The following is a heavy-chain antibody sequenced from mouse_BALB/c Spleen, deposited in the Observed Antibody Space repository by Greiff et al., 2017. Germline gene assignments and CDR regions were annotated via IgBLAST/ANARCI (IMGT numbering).Heavy chain of an antibody. CDR2: ISTYYGDA. J-gene: IGHJ3*01. CDR1: GYTFTDYA. Sequence: VQLQQSGAELVRPGVSVKISCKGSGYTFTDYAMHWVKQSHAKSLEWIGVISTYYGDASYNQKFKGKATMTVDKSSSTAYMELARLTSEDSAIYYCARGTTATRFAYWGQGTLVTVSA. V-gene: IGHV1S137*01. CDR3: ARGTTATRFAY. D-gene: IGHD1-2*01.